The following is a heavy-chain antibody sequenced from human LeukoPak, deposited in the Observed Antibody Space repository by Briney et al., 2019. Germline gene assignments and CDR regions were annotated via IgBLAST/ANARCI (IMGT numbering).Heavy chain of an antibody. CDR3: ARDNGDAFDI. J-gene: IGHJ3*02. CDR1: GFTFSSYW. Sequence: GSLRLSCAASGFTFSSYWMHWVRQAPGKGLVWVSRINSDGSSTSYADSVRGRFTISRDNAKKSVYLQMNSLRAEDTAVYYCARDNGDAFDIWGQGTVVTVSS. CDR2: INSDGSST. V-gene: IGHV3-74*01.